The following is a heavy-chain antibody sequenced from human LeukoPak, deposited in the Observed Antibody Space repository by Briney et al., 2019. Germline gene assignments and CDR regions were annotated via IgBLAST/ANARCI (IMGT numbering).Heavy chain of an antibody. D-gene: IGHD3-3*01. J-gene: IGHJ4*02. CDR3: AREFLGSGVREPKDY. Sequence: PGGSLRLSCAASGFTFSSYWMSWVRQAPGKGLEWVANIKQDGREKYYVDSVKGRFTISRGNAKSPLYLQMNSLRAEDTAVYYCAREFLGSGVREPKDYWGQGTLVTVSS. V-gene: IGHV3-7*01. CDR1: GFTFSSYW. CDR2: IKQDGREK.